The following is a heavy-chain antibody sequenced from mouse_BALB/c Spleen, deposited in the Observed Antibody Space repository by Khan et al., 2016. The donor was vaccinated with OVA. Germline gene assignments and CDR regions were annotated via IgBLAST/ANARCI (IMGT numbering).Heavy chain of an antibody. Sequence: QVQLQQSGAELVRPGASVKLSCKTSGYIFTSYWIHWVKQRSGQGLEWIARIYTGTGSTHYNEKFKRKATLTAAKSSSTAYMQLSSLHSEDYAVYFCARHGNHDKAWFAYWGQGTLVTVSA. CDR1: GYIFTSYW. D-gene: IGHD2-12*01. CDR2: IYTGTGST. CDR3: ARHGNHDKAWFAY. V-gene: IGHV1S132*01. J-gene: IGHJ3*01.